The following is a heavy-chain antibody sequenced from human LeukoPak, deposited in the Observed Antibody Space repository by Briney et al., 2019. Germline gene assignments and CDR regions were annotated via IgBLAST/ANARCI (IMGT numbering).Heavy chain of an antibody. Sequence: PSETLSLTCTVSGGSISSYYWSWIRQPPGKGLEWIGYIYYSGSTNYNPSLKSRVTISVDTSKNQFSLKLSSVTAADTAVYYCAREGPAASTFFYYFMDVWGKGTTVTVSS. CDR3: AREGPAASTFFYYFMDV. V-gene: IGHV4-59*01. CDR1: GGSISSYY. D-gene: IGHD2-2*01. J-gene: IGHJ6*03. CDR2: IYYSGST.